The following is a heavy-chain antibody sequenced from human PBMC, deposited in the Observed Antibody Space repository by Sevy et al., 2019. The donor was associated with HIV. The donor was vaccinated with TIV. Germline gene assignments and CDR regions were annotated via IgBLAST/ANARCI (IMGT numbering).Heavy chain of an antibody. D-gene: IGHD3-16*01. V-gene: IGHV3-21*01. CDR1: GFSVGSYS. CDR3: SSGGGY. Sequence: RGSLRLSCAASGFSVGSYSMNWVRQAPGKGLEWVSFISFTTNNTYYVDSVKGRFTISRDNAKNSVYLQMNSLRAEDTAVYYCSSGGGYWGQGTLVTVSS. CDR2: ISFTTNNT. J-gene: IGHJ4*02.